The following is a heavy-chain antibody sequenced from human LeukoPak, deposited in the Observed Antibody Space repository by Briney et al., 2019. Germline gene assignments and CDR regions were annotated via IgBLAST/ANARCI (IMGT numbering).Heavy chain of an antibody. CDR2: ISISCSTI. J-gene: IGHJ6*03. D-gene: IGHD3-22*01. V-gene: IGHV3-48*03. CDR3: AELGITMMGGV. Sequence: GESLSLSCTASGFTFSSYEMNWVRQAPPKGLDRVSYISISCSTIYYEDPVKGRFTITRQNANNSLFLQMHSLRAEDAAVSYYAELGITMMGGVWGKGTTVTMSS. CDR1: GFTFSSYE.